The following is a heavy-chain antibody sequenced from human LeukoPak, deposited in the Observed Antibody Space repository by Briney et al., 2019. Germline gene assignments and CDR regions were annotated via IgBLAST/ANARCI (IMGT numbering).Heavy chain of an antibody. Sequence: ASETLSLTCTVSGGSISSGSYYWSWIRQPAGKGLEWIGRIYTSGSTNYNPSLKSRVTMSVDTSKNQFSLKLSSVTAADTAVYYCARTVQIGVNWFDPWGQGTLVTVSS. CDR3: ARTVQIGVNWFDP. J-gene: IGHJ5*02. D-gene: IGHD4-11*01. CDR1: GGSISSGSYY. V-gene: IGHV4-61*02. CDR2: IYTSGST.